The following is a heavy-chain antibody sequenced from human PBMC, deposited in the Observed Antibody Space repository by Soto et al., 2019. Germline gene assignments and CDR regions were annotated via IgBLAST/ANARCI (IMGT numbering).Heavy chain of an antibody. V-gene: IGHV3-30*18. CDR3: AKDQASGQGSFDS. Sequence: GGSLRLSCAASGFTFNIYGMHWVRQAPDKGLEWVELISYDGSNQYYADSVKGRFTISRANSKNTLFLQMNSLRADDTAVYYCAKDQASGQGSFDSWGQGTLVTVSS. J-gene: IGHJ4*02. CDR2: ISYDGSNQ. CDR1: GFTFNIYG.